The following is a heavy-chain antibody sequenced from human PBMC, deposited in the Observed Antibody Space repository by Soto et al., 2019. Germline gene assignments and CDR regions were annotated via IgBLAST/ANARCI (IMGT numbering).Heavy chain of an antibody. Sequence: SETLSLTCAVSGGSFSGNCWTWIRQPPGKGLEWIGEFSDSGSTNYNPSLKSRVTISEDMSKSQFSLRLSSVTAADTAVYYCARGNFYYGMDVWGQGTTVTVSS. J-gene: IGHJ6*02. CDR1: GGSFSGNC. V-gene: IGHV4-34*01. CDR3: ARGNFYYGMDV. CDR2: FSDSGST.